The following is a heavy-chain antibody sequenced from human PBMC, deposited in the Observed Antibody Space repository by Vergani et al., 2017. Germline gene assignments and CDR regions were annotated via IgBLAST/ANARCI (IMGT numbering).Heavy chain of an antibody. CDR2: INHSGST. V-gene: IGHV4-34*01. Sequence: QVQLQQWGAGLLKPSETLSLTCAVYGGSFSGYYWSWIRQPPGKGLEWIGEINHSGSTNYNPSLKSRVTISVDTSKNQFSRKLSSVTAADTAVYYCARGLPGYCSGGSCYSPRPIRAKPNWFDPWGQGTLVTVSS. J-gene: IGHJ5*02. CDR3: ARGLPGYCSGGSCYSPRPIRAKPNWFDP. CDR1: GGSFSGYY. D-gene: IGHD2-15*01.